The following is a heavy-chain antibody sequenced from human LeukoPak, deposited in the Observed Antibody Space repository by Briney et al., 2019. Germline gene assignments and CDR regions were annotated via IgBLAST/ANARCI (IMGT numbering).Heavy chain of an antibody. CDR2: INPNSGGT. D-gene: IGHD3-10*01. CDR1: GYTFTSYG. CDR3: ARPYYYGSGSYLTGFGY. Sequence: ASVKVSCKASGYTFTSYGISRVRQAPGQGLEWMGWINPNSGGTNYAQKFQGRVTMTRDTSISTAYMELSRLRSDDTAVYYCARPYYYGSGSYLTGFGYWGQGTLVTVSS. J-gene: IGHJ4*02. V-gene: IGHV1-2*02.